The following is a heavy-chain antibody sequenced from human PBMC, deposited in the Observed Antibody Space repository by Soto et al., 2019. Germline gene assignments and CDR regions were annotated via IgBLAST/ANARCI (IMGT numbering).Heavy chain of an antibody. J-gene: IGHJ4*02. Sequence: GGSLRLSCAASGFTFDYFAMHWVRQAPGKGLEWVSGIGSDSNRIGYADSVKGRFTISRDNAKNSLYLQMNSLRAEDTAVYYCARNIDLGYSYGYAPFDYWGQGTLVTVSS. V-gene: IGHV3-9*01. CDR3: ARNIDLGYSYGYAPFDY. CDR1: GFTFDYFA. CDR2: IGSDSNRI. D-gene: IGHD5-18*01.